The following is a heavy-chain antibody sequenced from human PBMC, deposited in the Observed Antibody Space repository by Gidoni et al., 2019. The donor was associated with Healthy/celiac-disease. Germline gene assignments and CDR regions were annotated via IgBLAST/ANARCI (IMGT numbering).Heavy chain of an antibody. CDR1: GYTFTGYY. D-gene: IGHD3-10*01. Sequence: QVQLVQSGAEVKKPGASVKVSCKASGYTFTGYYMHWVRQAPGQGLEWMGWINPNSGGTNYAQKFQGRVTMTRDTSISTAYMELRRLRSDDTAVYYCARWGGSGIYYYYYGMDVWGQGTTVTVSS. CDR3: ARWGGSGIYYYYYGMDV. CDR2: INPNSGGT. J-gene: IGHJ6*02. V-gene: IGHV1-2*02.